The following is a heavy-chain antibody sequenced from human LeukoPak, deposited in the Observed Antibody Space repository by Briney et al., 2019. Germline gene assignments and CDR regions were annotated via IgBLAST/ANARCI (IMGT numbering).Heavy chain of an antibody. J-gene: IGHJ4*02. V-gene: IGHV4-39*07. CDR2: IYYSGST. D-gene: IGHD3-10*01. CDR1: GGSISSSSYY. CDR3: ARSGYSSGTYYQYFDY. Sequence: PSETLSLTCTVSGGSISSSSYYWGWIRQPPGKGLEWIGSIYYSGSTYYNPSLKSRVTISVDTSENQFSLKLSSVTAADTAVYYCARSGYSSGTYYQYFDYWGQGTLVTVSS.